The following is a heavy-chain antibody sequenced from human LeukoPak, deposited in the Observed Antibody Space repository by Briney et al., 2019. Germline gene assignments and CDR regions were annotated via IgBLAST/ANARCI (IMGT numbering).Heavy chain of an antibody. Sequence: GGSLRLSCAASGFTFSTFPMTWVRRAPGKGLEWVSAISGDGGNTYYADSVKGRFTISRDNSKNTLYLQMNSLRAEDTAVYYCAKDRGYWGHGTLVTVSS. V-gene: IGHV3-23*01. CDR3: AKDRGY. J-gene: IGHJ4*01. CDR1: GFTFSTFP. CDR2: ISGDGGNT.